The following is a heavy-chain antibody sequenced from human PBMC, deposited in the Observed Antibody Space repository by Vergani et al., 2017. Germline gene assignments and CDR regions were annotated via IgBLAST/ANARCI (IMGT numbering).Heavy chain of an antibody. CDR3: ARGYGDYWARPLKYYYYGMDV. CDR1: GFTVSSNY. J-gene: IGHJ6*02. D-gene: IGHD4-17*01. V-gene: IGHV3-53*01. Sequence: EVQLVESGGGLIQPGGSLRLSCAASGFTVSSNYMSWARQAPGKGLEWVSVIYSGGSTYYADSVKGRFTISRDNSKNTLYLQMNSLRAEDTAVYYCARGYGDYWARPLKYYYYGMDVWGQGTTVTVSS. CDR2: IYSGGST.